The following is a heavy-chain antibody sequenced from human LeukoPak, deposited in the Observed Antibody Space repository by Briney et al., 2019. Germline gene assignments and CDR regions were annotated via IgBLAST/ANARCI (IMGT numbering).Heavy chain of an antibody. Sequence: SVKVSCKASGGTFSSYAISWVRQAPGQGLEWMGGIIPIFGTANYAQKFQGRVTITADESTSTAYMELSSLRSDDTAVYYCARDGSVSSGYPNYWGQGTLVTVSS. CDR2: IIPIFGTA. D-gene: IGHD3-22*01. CDR1: GGTFSSYA. CDR3: ARDGSVSSGYPNY. V-gene: IGHV1-69*13. J-gene: IGHJ4*02.